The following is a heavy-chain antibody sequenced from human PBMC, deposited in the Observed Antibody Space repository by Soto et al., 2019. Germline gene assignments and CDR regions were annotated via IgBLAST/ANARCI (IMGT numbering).Heavy chain of an antibody. V-gene: IGHV3-21*01. CDR3: ARSRGYCSSTSCIYGMDV. J-gene: IGHJ6*04. D-gene: IGHD2-2*01. CDR2: ISGSSTYI. Sequence: GGSLRLSCAASGFTFRSYNMNWVRQAPGKGLEWVSSISGSSTYIHYVDSLKGRFTNSRDNAKNSLYLQMNSLRAEDTTVYYCARSRGYCSSTSCIYGMDVWGKGTTVTV. CDR1: GFTFRSYN.